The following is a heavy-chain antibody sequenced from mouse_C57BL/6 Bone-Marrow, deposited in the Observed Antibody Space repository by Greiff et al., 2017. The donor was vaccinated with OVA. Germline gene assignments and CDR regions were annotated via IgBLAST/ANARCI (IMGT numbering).Heavy chain of an antibody. J-gene: IGHJ4*01. Sequence: QVQLQQPGTELVKPGASVKLSCKASGYTFTSYWMHRVKQRPGQGLEWIGNINPSNGGTNYNEKFKSKATLTVDKSSSTAYMQLSSLTSEDSAVYYCARSRKLRSLAMDYWGQGTSVTVSS. CDR2: INPSNGGT. D-gene: IGHD1-1*01. CDR3: ARSRKLRSLAMDY. V-gene: IGHV1-53*01. CDR1: GYTFTSYW.